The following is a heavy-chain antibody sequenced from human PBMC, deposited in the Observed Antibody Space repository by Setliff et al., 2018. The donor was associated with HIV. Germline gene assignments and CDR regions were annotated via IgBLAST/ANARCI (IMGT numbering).Heavy chain of an antibody. J-gene: IGHJ4*02. CDR3: ARWLVLKYYFDY. D-gene: IGHD6-19*01. CDR2: IYTSGST. Sequence: SETLSLTCTVSGGSISDYYWSWIRQPPGKGLEWIGYIYTSGSTNYNPSLKSRVTISIDTSKNQFSLKLSSVTAADTAVYYCARWLVLKYYFDYWGQGTLVTV. CDR1: GGSISDYY. V-gene: IGHV4-4*09.